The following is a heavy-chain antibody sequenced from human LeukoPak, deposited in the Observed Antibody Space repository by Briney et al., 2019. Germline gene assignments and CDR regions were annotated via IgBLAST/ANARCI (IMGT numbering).Heavy chain of an antibody. J-gene: IGHJ6*02. CDR1: GYTFTGYY. Sequence: ASVKVSCKASGYTFTGYYMHWVRQAPGQGLEWMGWINPNSGGTNYAQKFQGRVTMTRDTSISTAYMELSRLRSDDTAVYYCARDLRQDYYYYCGMDVWGQGTTVTVSS. CDR2: INPNSGGT. V-gene: IGHV1-2*02. CDR3: ARDLRQDYYYYCGMDV.